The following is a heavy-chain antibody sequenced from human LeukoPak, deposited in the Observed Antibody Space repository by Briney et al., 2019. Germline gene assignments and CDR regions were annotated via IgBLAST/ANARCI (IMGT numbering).Heavy chain of an antibody. Sequence: PSETLSLTCTVSGGSISSYYWSWIRQPPGKGLEWIGYIYYSGSTNYNPSLKSRVTISVDTSKNQFSLKLSSVTAADTAVYYCASNGYSYGSFDYWGQGTLVTASS. CDR1: GGSISSYY. D-gene: IGHD5-18*01. J-gene: IGHJ4*02. V-gene: IGHV4-59*01. CDR3: ASNGYSYGSFDY. CDR2: IYYSGST.